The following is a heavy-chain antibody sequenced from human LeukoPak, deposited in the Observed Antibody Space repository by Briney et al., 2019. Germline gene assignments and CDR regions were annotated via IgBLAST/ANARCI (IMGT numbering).Heavy chain of an antibody. CDR1: GFTLSSNT. J-gene: IGHJ4*02. Sequence: GGSLRLSCATSGFTLSSNTMNWVRQAPGKGLEWVSVIYSGGSTYYADSVKGRFTISRDNSKNTLYLQMNSLRAEDTAVYYCAGESSSSGFDYWGQGTLVTVSS. V-gene: IGHV3-53*01. CDR2: IYSGGST. CDR3: AGESSSSGFDY. D-gene: IGHD6-6*01.